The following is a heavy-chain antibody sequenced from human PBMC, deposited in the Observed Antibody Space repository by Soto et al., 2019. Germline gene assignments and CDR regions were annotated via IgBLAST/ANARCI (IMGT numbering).Heavy chain of an antibody. CDR2: IIPIFGTA. V-gene: IGHV1-69*06. CDR1: GGTFSSYA. CDR3: ARGRLRYFEYYYYGMDV. Sequence: ASVKVSCKASGGTFSSYAISWVRQAPGQGLEWMGGIIPIFGTANYAQKFQGRVTITADKSTSTAYMELSSLRSEDTAVHYCARGRLRYFEYYYYGMDVWGQGTTVTVSS. J-gene: IGHJ6*02. D-gene: IGHD3-9*01.